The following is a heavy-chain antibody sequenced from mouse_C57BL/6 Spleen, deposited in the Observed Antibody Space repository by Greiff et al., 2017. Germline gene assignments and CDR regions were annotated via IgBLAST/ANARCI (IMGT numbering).Heavy chain of an antibody. CDR1: GFTFSSYG. V-gene: IGHV5-6*02. CDR3: ARQGGYFDV. CDR2: ISSGGSYT. Sequence: DVKLVESGGDLVKPGGSLKLSCAASGFTFSSYGMSWVRQTPDKRLEWVATISSGGSYTYYPDSVKGRFTISRDNAKNTLYLQMSSLKSEDTAMYYCARQGGYFDVWGTGTTVTVSS. J-gene: IGHJ1*03.